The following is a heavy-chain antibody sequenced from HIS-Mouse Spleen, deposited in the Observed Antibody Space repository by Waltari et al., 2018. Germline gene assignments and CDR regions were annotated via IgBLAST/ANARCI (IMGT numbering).Heavy chain of an antibody. J-gene: IGHJ2*01. Sequence: QLQLQESGPGLVKPSETLSLTCTVSGGSISSSSYYWGWIRQPPGKGLGWIGRIYYRGSTYYNPSLKSPVTISVDTSKNQFSLKLSSVTAADTAVYYCAREIPYSSSWYDWYFDLWGRGTLVTVSS. D-gene: IGHD6-13*01. CDR1: GGSISSSSYY. V-gene: IGHV4-39*07. CDR2: IYYRGST. CDR3: AREIPYSSSWYDWYFDL.